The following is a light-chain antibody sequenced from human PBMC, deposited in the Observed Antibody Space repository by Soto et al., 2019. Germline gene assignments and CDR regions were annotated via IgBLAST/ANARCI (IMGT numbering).Light chain of an antibody. CDR2: EVS. V-gene: IGLV2-18*02. Sequence: QSVLTQPPSVSGSPGQSVTISCTGTSSDVGSFNRVSWYQQPPGTAPKLMVYEVSSRPSGVPDRFSGSKSGNTTSLTISGLQAEDEADYYCSSYTISTTLVCGGGTKLTVL. CDR3: SSYTISTTLV. J-gene: IGLJ3*02. CDR1: SSDVGSFNR.